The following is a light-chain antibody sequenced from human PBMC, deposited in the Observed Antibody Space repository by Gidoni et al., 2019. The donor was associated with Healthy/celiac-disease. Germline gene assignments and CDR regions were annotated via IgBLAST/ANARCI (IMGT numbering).Light chain of an antibody. V-gene: IGKV1-39*01. CDR3: QQSYSTLMYT. CDR2: AAS. Sequence: DIQRIQSPSSLSASVADRVTITCRASQSISSYLNCYQQKPGKAPKHLIYAASSLQSGVPPRFIGSGSCADFTLTISSLLPEDFATFYCQQSYSTLMYTFGQGTKLEIK. J-gene: IGKJ2*01. CDR1: QSISSY.